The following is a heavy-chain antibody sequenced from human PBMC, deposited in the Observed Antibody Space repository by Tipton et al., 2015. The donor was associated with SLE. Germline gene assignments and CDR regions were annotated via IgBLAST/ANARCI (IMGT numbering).Heavy chain of an antibody. V-gene: IGHV4-39*07. D-gene: IGHD2-15*01. CDR3: ARETCSVGSCYFDY. CDR2: IYSNVYT. CDR1: GGSVSSTGSY. Sequence: TLSLTCTVSGGSVSSTGSYWGWIRQPPGKGLEWFGSIYSNVYTYYNPSLKSQVTISLDTSKNQFSLKLSSATAADTAMYYCARETCSVGSCYFDYWGQGTLVTVSS. J-gene: IGHJ4*02.